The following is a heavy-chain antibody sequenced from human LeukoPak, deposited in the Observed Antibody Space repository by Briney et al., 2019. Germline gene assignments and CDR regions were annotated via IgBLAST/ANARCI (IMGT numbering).Heavy chain of an antibody. V-gene: IGHV4-59*01. Sequence: PSETLSLTCTVSGGSISSYYWSWIRQPPGKGLEWIGYIYYSGSTNYNPSLKSRVTISVDTSKNQFSLKLSSATAADTAVYYCARTYYDILTGYYPFDYWGQGTLVTVSS. CDR3: ARTYYDILTGYYPFDY. D-gene: IGHD3-9*01. CDR2: IYYSGST. J-gene: IGHJ4*02. CDR1: GGSISSYY.